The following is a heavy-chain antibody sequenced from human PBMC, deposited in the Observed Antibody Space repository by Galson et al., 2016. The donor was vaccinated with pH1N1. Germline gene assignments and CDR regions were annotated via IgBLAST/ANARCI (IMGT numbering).Heavy chain of an antibody. D-gene: IGHD5-24*01. CDR3: AGAGFGTYKFDS. J-gene: IGHJ4*02. Sequence: VKVSCKASGGTFSSYAISWVRQAPGHGLEWMGGIIPIFGILNYAQHFQGRVTITADEFTSTAYMELSSLTSEDTAVYYCAGAGFGTYKFDSWGQGTLVTVSS. CDR2: IIPIFGIL. V-gene: IGHV1-69*01. CDR1: GGTFSSYA.